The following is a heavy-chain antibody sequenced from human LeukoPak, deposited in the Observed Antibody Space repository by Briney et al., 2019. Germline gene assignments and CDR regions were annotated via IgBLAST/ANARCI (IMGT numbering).Heavy chain of an antibody. CDR2: IIPILGIA. D-gene: IGHD1-26*01. CDR3: ARGSRIVGATDY. Sequence: SVKVSCKASGGTFSSYAISWVRQAPGQGLEWMGRIIPILGIANYAQKFQGRVTITADKSTSTAYMELSSLRSEDTAVYYCARGSRIVGATDYWGQGTLVTVSS. CDR1: GGTFSSYA. V-gene: IGHV1-69*04. J-gene: IGHJ4*02.